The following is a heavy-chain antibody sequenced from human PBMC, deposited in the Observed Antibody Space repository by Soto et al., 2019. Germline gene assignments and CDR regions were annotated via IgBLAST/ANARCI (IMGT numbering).Heavy chain of an antibody. Sequence: AGSIGLYCAASGVPLINALVSWVRQAPGKGLEWVSAISGSGGSTYYADSVKGRFTISRDNSKNTLYLQMNSLRAEDTAVYYCAKDLDSPPLGYYFDYWGQGTLVTVSS. V-gene: IGHV3-23*01. J-gene: IGHJ4*02. CDR2: ISGSGGST. CDR3: AKDLDSPPLGYYFDY. CDR1: GVPLINAL. D-gene: IGHD3-9*01.